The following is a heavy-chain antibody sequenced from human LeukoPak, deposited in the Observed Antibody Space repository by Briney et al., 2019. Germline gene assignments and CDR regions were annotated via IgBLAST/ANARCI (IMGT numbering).Heavy chain of an antibody. CDR3: AKDKARYSSSWYHYYYGMDV. D-gene: IGHD6-13*01. V-gene: IGHV3-9*01. Sequence: PGGSLRLSCAASGFTFDDYAMHWVRQAPGKGLEWVSGISWNSGSIGYADSVKGRFTISRDNAKNSLYLQMNSLRAEDTALYYCAKDKARYSSSWYHYYYGMDVWGQGTTVTVSS. CDR2: ISWNSGSI. J-gene: IGHJ6*02. CDR1: GFTFDDYA.